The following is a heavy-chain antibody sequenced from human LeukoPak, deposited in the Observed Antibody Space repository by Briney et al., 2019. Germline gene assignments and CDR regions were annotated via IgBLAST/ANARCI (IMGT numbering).Heavy chain of an antibody. D-gene: IGHD2-2*01. Sequence: ASVKVSCKASGYTFTSYYMHWVRQAPGQGLEWLGIINPSGGSTSYAQKFQGRVTMTRDMSTSTVYMELSSLRSEDTAVYYCARVGCSSTSCPPALWFDPWGPGTLVTVSS. J-gene: IGHJ5*02. V-gene: IGHV1-46*01. CDR1: GYTFTSYY. CDR2: INPSGGST. CDR3: ARVGCSSTSCPPALWFDP.